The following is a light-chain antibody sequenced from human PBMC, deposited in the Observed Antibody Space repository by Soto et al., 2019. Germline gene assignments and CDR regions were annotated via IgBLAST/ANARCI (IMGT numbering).Light chain of an antibody. CDR1: SSNIGAGYD. CDR2: GNN. Sequence: QSVLTQPPSVSGAPGQRVTISCTGSSSNIGAGYDVHWYQRLPGTAPKVLIYGNNNRPSGVPDRFSGSKSGTSASLAITGLQADDEADYDCQSYDSSLSGSYVFGTGTKLTVL. CDR3: QSYDSSLSGSYV. V-gene: IGLV1-40*01. J-gene: IGLJ1*01.